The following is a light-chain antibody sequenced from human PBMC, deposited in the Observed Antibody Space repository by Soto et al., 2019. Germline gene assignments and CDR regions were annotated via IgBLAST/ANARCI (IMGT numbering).Light chain of an antibody. CDR1: SSDVGAYDY. V-gene: IGLV2-14*01. J-gene: IGLJ3*02. CDR3: ISYTINSTLV. Sequence: QSDLTQPAAVSGSPGQSITISCTGTSSDVGAYDYVSWYQQHPGKAPKLMIYEVFNRPSGVSNRFSGSKTGNTASLTVSGLQAEDEADYYCISYTINSTLVFGGGTKLTVL. CDR2: EVF.